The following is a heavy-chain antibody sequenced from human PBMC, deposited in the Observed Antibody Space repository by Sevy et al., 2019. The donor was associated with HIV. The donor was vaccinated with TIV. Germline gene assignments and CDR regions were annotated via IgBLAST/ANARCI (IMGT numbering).Heavy chain of an antibody. CDR3: ARVGSLIVVVPAAHIRLGHYYYGMDV. CDR1: GDSVSSNSAA. Sequence: QSQTLSLTCAISGDSVSSNSAAWNWIRQSPSRGLEWLGRTYYRSKWYNDYAVSVKSRITISPDTSKNQFSLQLNSVTPEDTAVYYCARVGSLIVVVPAAHIRLGHYYYGMDVWGQGTTVTVSS. D-gene: IGHD2-2*01. CDR2: TYYRSKWYN. J-gene: IGHJ6*02. V-gene: IGHV6-1*01.